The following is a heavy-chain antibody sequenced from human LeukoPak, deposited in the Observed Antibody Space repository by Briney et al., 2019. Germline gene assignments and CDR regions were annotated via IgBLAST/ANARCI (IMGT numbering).Heavy chain of an antibody. CDR3: AKGGGYSYGPRDYYYYGMDV. CDR1: GFTFSSYA. CDR2: ISGSGGST. V-gene: IGHV3-23*01. J-gene: IGHJ6*02. D-gene: IGHD5-18*01. Sequence: PGGPLRLSCAASGFTFSSYAMSWVRQAPGKGLEWVSAISGSGGSTYYADSVKGRFTISRDNSKNTLYLQMNSLRAEDTAVYYCAKGGGYSYGPRDYYYYGMDVWGQGTTVTVSS.